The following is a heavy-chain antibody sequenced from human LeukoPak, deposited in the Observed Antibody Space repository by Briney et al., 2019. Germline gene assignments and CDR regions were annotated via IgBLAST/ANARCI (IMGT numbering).Heavy chain of an antibody. CDR3: AREGAGYSSSWLFDY. D-gene: IGHD6-13*01. CDR2: IIPIFGTA. CDR1: GGTFSSYA. Sequence: SVKVSCKASGGTFSSYAISWVRQAPGQGLEWMGGIIPIFGTANYAQKFQGRVTITADKSTSTAYMEPSSLRSEDTAVYYCAREGAGYSSSWLFDYWGQGTLVTVSS. J-gene: IGHJ4*02. V-gene: IGHV1-69*06.